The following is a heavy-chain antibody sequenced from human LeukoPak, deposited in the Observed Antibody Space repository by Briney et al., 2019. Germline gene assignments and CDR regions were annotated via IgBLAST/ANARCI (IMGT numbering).Heavy chain of an antibody. D-gene: IGHD3-22*01. CDR1: GGSFSGYY. CDR3: ARGSWFAYYYDSSGPRYFDY. J-gene: IGHJ4*02. V-gene: IGHV4-34*01. CDR2: INHSGST. Sequence: PSETLSLTCADYGGSFSGYYWSWIRQPPGKGLEWIGEINHSGSTNYNPSLKSRVTISVDTSKNQFSLKLSSVTAADTAVYYCARGSWFAYYYDSSGPRYFDYWDQGTLVTVSS.